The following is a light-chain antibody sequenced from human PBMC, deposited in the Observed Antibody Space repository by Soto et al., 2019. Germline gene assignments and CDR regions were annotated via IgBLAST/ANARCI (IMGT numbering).Light chain of an antibody. CDR2: AAS. CDR1: QVISSY. J-gene: IGKJ2*01. V-gene: IGKV1-17*01. CDR3: ALHSNHPYT. Sequence: DIQMTQYPSSLSASVGERVTITCRESQVISSYVGWYQQKPGKAPKRLIYAASSLQGGVPSRFSGSGSGTEFPLTSGSRQPEHFATYYCALHSNHPYTFRQGTKLQIK.